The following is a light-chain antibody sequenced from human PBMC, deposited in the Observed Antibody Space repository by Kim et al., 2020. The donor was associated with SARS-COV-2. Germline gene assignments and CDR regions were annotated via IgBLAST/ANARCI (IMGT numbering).Light chain of an antibody. Sequence: DIQLTQSPSFLSASVGDRVTITCRASQGISSFLAWYQQKPWKAPNLLIYTASTLQSGVPSRFSGSGSGTEFTLTISSLQPDDFATYYCQQLNSYPLTFGGGTKLEI. CDR1: QGISSF. V-gene: IGKV1-9*01. J-gene: IGKJ4*01. CDR3: QQLNSYPLT. CDR2: TAS.